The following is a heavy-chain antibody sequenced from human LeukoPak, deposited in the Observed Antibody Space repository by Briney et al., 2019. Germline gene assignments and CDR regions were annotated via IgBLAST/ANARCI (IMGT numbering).Heavy chain of an antibody. D-gene: IGHD3-9*01. Sequence: ASVKVSCKASGYTFNTYGITWVRQAPGQGLEWMGWISGYNGKTKYAQKLQDRVTMTTDTSTTTAYMELRSLRSDDTAVYYCARDRRYPGYYYYMDVWGKGTTVTVSS. CDR2: ISGYNGKT. V-gene: IGHV1-18*01. J-gene: IGHJ6*03. CDR3: ARDRRYPGYYYYMDV. CDR1: GYTFNTYG.